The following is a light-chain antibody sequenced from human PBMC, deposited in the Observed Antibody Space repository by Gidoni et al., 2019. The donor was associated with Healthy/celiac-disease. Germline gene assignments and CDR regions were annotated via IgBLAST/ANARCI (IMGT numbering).Light chain of an antibody. V-gene: IGLV2-8*01. J-gene: IGLJ2*01. Sequence: QSALPQPPSAPGSPGHPVTISCSGTSSDVGCYSYVSWYQPHPGKAPKLMIYEVSKRPPGVPDRFSVSKSGNTASLTVSGLQAEDEADYYCSSYAGSNNLIFGGGTKLTVL. CDR3: SSYAGSNNLI. CDR2: EVS. CDR1: SSDVGCYSY.